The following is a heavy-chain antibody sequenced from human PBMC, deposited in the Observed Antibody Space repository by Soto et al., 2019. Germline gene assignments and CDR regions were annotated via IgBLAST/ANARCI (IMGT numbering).Heavy chain of an antibody. V-gene: IGHV3-30-3*01. J-gene: IGHJ4*02. CDR1: GFTFSSYA. Sequence: QVQLVESGGGVVQPGRSLRLSCAASGFTFSSYAMHWVRQAPGKGLEWVAVISYDGSNKYYADSVKGRFTISRDNSKNTLYLQMNSLRAEDTAVYYCARDLGYSYGHTKPFDYWGQGTLFTVSS. CDR3: ARDLGYSYGHTKPFDY. D-gene: IGHD5-18*01. CDR2: ISYDGSNK.